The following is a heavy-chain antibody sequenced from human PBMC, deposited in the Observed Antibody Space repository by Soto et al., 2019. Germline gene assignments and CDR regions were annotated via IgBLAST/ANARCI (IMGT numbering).Heavy chain of an antibody. CDR1: GGSISSVDYY. V-gene: IGHV4-30-4*01. D-gene: IGHD2-15*01. Sequence: QVQLQESGPGLVKPSQTLSLTCAVSGGSISSVDYYWSWIRQPPGKGLEWIGYIYYSGSTYYNPSLKSRVTISVDTSKNQFSLKLSSVTAADTAVYYCARAVVVAALYYFDYWGQGTLVTVSS. CDR2: IYYSGST. J-gene: IGHJ4*02. CDR3: ARAVVVAALYYFDY.